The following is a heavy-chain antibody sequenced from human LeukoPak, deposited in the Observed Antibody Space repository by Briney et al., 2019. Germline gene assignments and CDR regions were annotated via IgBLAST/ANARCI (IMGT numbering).Heavy chain of an antibody. Sequence: SETLSLTCAVYGGSFSGYYWSWIRQPPGKGLEWIGYIYYGGSTNYNPSLKSRVTISVDPSKNQFSLKLSSVTATDTAVYYCARRTKALYWYFDLWGRGTLVTVSA. CDR3: ARRTKALYWYFDL. J-gene: IGHJ2*01. CDR2: IYYGGST. V-gene: IGHV4-59*08. CDR1: GGSFSGYY.